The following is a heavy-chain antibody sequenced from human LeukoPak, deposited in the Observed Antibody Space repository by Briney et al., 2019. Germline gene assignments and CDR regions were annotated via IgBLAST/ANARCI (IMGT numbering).Heavy chain of an antibody. CDR3: ARGGIAARSWFDP. CDR2: IYYSGNT. V-gene: IGHV4-39*01. CDR1: GASISSSGYY. Sequence: SETLSLTCTVSGASISSSGYYWGWIRQPPGKGLEWIGSIYYSGNTYYNPSLKSRVTISVDTSKNQFSLKLSSVTAADTAVYYCARGGIAARSWFDPWGQGTLVTVSS. D-gene: IGHD6-6*01. J-gene: IGHJ5*02.